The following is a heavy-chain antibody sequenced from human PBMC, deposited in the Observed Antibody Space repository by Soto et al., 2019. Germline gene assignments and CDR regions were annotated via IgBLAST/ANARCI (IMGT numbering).Heavy chain of an antibody. V-gene: IGHV1-46*01. CDR2: INPSGGTT. J-gene: IGHJ4*02. CDR1: GYTFTRYN. D-gene: IGHD3-22*01. Sequence: ASVKVSCKASGYTFTRYNVHWVRQAPGQGLEWMAIINPSGGTTYYVQKFEGRVTLTTDTSTSTVYMELSSLRSEDTAVYYCARDLVESPSYYYDSSGYYLPSFDYWGQGTLVTVSS. CDR3: ARDLVESPSYYYDSSGYYLPSFDY.